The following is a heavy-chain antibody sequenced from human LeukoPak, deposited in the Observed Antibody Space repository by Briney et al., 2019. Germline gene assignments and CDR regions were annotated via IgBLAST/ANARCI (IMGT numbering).Heavy chain of an antibody. Sequence: PGGSLRLSCAASGFTFSSYWMSWVRQAPGKGLEWAANIKQDGSEKYYVDSVKGRFTISRDNAKNSLYLQTNSLRAEDTAVYYCARGGGLRYFDWLSNGIDYWGQGTLVTVSS. J-gene: IGHJ4*02. CDR3: ARGGGLRYFDWLSNGIDY. D-gene: IGHD3-9*01. CDR2: IKQDGSEK. V-gene: IGHV3-7*01. CDR1: GFTFSSYW.